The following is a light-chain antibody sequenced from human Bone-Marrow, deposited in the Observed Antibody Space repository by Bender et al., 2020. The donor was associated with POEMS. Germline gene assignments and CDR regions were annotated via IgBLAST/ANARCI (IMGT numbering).Light chain of an antibody. CDR1: SSDVGAYDF. Sequence: QSALTQPRSVSGSPGQSVTISCTGTSSDVGAYDFVSWYQQHPGKAPKLMIYDVSNRPSGVSARFSGSKSGHTATLTISGLHAEDEADYFCSSYTTSSTLDVFGTGTKVTVL. J-gene: IGLJ1*01. CDR3: SSYTTSSTLDV. CDR2: DVS. V-gene: IGLV2-14*03.